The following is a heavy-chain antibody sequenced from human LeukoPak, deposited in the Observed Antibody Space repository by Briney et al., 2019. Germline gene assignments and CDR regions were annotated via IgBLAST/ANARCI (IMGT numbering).Heavy chain of an antibody. V-gene: IGHV3-7*01. CDR1: GFTFSSYW. D-gene: IGHD6-19*01. CDR3: AREDSGWYVSDY. Sequence: GGSLRLSCAASGFTFSSYWMSWVRQAPGKGLEWVANIKKDGSEKYYVDSVKGRFTISRDNAKNSLYLQMNSLRAEDTAVYYYAREDSGWYVSDYWGQGTLVTVSS. CDR2: IKKDGSEK. J-gene: IGHJ4*02.